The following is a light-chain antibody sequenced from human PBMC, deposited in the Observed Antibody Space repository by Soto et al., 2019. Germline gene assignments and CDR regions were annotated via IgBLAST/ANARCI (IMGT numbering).Light chain of an antibody. CDR3: CSFAVGSTLV. Sequence: QSALTQPASVSGSPGQSITISCTGTSSDVGTYNLVSWHQHHPGKAPKLIIYEGSKRPSGVSNRFPGSKSGNTASLTISGLQAEDEADYYCCSFAVGSTLVFGGGTKLPVL. J-gene: IGLJ2*01. CDR2: EGS. V-gene: IGLV2-23*01. CDR1: SSDVGTYNL.